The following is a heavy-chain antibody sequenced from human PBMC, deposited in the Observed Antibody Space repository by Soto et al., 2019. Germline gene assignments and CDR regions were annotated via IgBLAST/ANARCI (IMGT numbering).Heavy chain of an antibody. CDR3: ARDSNNDTGRSFDY. CDR2: TGSI. V-gene: IGHV4-4*07. D-gene: IGHD1-1*01. CDR1: GGSINGYN. J-gene: IGHJ4*02. Sequence: SETLSLTCIVSGGSINGYNWSWIRQPAGKGLEWIGRTGSINYNPSLKSRVTMSVDTSKNQFSLKLDSVTAADTAVYYCARDSNNDTGRSFDYWGPGTLVTVSS.